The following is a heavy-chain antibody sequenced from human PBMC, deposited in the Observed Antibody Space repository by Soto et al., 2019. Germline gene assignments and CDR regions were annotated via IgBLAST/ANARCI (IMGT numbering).Heavy chain of an antibody. Sequence: QVQLVQSGAEVKKPGASVKVSCKASGYTFTNNDVTWVRQASGQGLEWMGWMNPGSGDTGYAQKFQGRVTMTRDISIATAYMELTGLTSEDTAIYYCARMASFGSLNWFDPWCQGTLVTVSS. D-gene: IGHD5-18*01. V-gene: IGHV1-8*01. J-gene: IGHJ5*02. CDR2: MNPGSGDT. CDR3: ARMASFGSLNWFDP. CDR1: GYTFTNND.